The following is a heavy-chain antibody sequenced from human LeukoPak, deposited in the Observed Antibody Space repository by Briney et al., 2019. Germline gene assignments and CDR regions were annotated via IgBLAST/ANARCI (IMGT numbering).Heavy chain of an antibody. CDR2: IYHSGST. CDR1: GGSISTSYW. J-gene: IGHJ3*02. CDR3: ARDLRVGQDIVGATNDAFDI. Sequence: PSETLSLTCGVSGGSISTSYWWSWVRQPPGKGLEWIGEIYHSGSTNYNPSLKSRVTISVDTSKNQFSLKLSSVTAADTAVYYCARDLRVGQDIVGATNDAFDIWGQGTMVTVSS. D-gene: IGHD1-26*01. V-gene: IGHV4-4*02.